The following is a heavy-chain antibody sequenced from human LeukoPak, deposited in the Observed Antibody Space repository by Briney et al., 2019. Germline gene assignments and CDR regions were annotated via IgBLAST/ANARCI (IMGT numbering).Heavy chain of an antibody. CDR1: GFTFSGHG. CDR2: IVGGAGGT. Sequence: GGSLRLSCAASGFTFSGHGMSWVRQAPGKGLEWVSGIVGGAGGTYYADSVKGRFTVTRDNAKGSVSLQMNSLRAEDTAVYYCARDINSVAFDMWGQGTVVTVSS. D-gene: IGHD1-1*01. J-gene: IGHJ3*02. V-gene: IGHV3-23*01. CDR3: ARDINSVAFDM.